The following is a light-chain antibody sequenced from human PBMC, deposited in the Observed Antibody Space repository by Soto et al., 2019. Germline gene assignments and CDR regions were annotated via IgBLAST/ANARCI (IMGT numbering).Light chain of an antibody. V-gene: IGLV2-14*01. Sequence: QSVLTQPASVSGSPGQSITISCTGTSSDIGDYNYVSWYQQYPGKVPKLVIYDVSHRPSGVSNRFSGSKSGNTASLTISGLQAEDRADYYCSSSTTTTSLVVFGGGTKVTVL. CDR2: DVS. CDR3: SSSTTTTSLVV. J-gene: IGLJ3*02. CDR1: SSDIGDYNY.